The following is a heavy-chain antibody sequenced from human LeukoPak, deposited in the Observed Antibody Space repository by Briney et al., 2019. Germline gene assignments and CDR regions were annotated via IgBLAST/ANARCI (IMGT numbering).Heavy chain of an antibody. CDR2: ISGSGGST. V-gene: IGHV3-23*01. Sequence: GGSLRLSCAASGFTFSDYYMSWIRQAPGKGLEWVSAISGSGGSTYYADSVKGRFTISRDNSKNTLYLQMNSLRAEDTAVYYCAKIPYDSSGFDYWGQGTLVTVSS. J-gene: IGHJ4*02. D-gene: IGHD3-22*01. CDR3: AKIPYDSSGFDY. CDR1: GFTFSDYY.